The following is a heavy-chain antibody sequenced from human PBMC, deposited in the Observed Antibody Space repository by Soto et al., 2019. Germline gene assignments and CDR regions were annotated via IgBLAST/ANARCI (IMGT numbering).Heavy chain of an antibody. J-gene: IGHJ4*02. V-gene: IGHV3-74*01. CDR2: INSDGSST. Sequence: GGSLRLSCAASGFTFSSYWMHWVRQAPGKGLVWVSRINSDGSSTSYADSVKGRFTISRDNAKNTLYLQMNSLRAEDTAVYYCARVKNYDFWSGRHFDYWGQGTLVTVSS. D-gene: IGHD3-3*01. CDR3: ARVKNYDFWSGRHFDY. CDR1: GFTFSSYW.